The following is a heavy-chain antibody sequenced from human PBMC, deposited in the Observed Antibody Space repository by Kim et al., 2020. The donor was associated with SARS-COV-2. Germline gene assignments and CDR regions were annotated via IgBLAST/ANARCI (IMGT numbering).Heavy chain of an antibody. CDR3: ARGPPRRLYSSGWSGFNWFDP. J-gene: IGHJ5*02. V-gene: IGHV3-48*02. CDR1: GFTFSSYS. Sequence: GGSLRLSCAASGFTFSSYSMNWVRQAPGKGLEWVSYISSSSSTIYYADSVKGRFTISRDNAKNSLYLQMNSLRDEDTAVYYCARGPPRRLYSSGWSGFNWFDPWGQGTLVTVSS. D-gene: IGHD6-19*01. CDR2: ISSSSSTI.